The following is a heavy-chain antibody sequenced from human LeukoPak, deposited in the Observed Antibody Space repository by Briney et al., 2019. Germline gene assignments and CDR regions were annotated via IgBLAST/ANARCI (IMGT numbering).Heavy chain of an antibody. CDR2: IIPILGIA. Sequence: ASVRVSCTASGGTFSSYAISWVRQAPGQGLEWMGRIIPILGIANYAQQFQGRVTITADKTTSTAYMELSSLRSEDTAVYCCASDQTRKTYYYGSGSYSWGQGTRVTLS. D-gene: IGHD3-10*01. CDR3: ASDQTRKTYYYGSGSYS. J-gene: IGHJ4*02. CDR1: GGTFSSYA. V-gene: IGHV1-69*04.